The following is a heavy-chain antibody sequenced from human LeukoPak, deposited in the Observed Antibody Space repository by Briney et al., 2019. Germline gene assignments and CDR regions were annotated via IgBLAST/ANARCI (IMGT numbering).Heavy chain of an antibody. D-gene: IGHD3-10*01. J-gene: IGHJ4*02. CDR1: GYTFSSYG. V-gene: IGHV3-23*01. CDR3: AKVGNEHVLLWFGELPPYYFDY. CDR2: ISGSGGST. Sequence: GGTLRLSCAASGYTFSSYGMSWVRQAPGKGLEWVSAISGSGGSTYYADSVKGRFTISRDNSENTLYLQMNSLRAEDTAVYYCAKVGNEHVLLWFGELPPYYFDYWGQGTLVTVSS.